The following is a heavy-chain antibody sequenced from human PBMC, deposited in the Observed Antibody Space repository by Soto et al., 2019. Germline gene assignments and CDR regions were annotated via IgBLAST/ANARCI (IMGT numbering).Heavy chain of an antibody. V-gene: IGHV3-30*05. Sequence: QVQLVESGGGVVQPGRSLRLSCAASGFTFSSYGMHWARQAPGEGLEWVAVISYDGNRKYYADSVKGRFTISRDFSKNALDLHMNGLRVGGTAVYFCARKGYGGRWSLDYWGQGILVTVSS. CDR3: ARKGYGGRWSLDY. CDR1: GFTFSSYG. D-gene: IGHD2-15*01. CDR2: ISYDGNRK. J-gene: IGHJ4*02.